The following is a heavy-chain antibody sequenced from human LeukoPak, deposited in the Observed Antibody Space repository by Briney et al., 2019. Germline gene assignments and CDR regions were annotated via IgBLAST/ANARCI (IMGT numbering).Heavy chain of an antibody. CDR1: GGSISSTNW. J-gene: IGHJ4*02. V-gene: IGHV4-4*02. CDR3: ARRSLYSTGWSSYFDY. CDR2: IYRSGTT. Sequence: TSGTLSLTCAVSGGSISSTNWWSWVRQPPGKGLEWIGEIYRSGTTNYKPSLKSRVTISLDKSRNHFSLKLTSVTAADSAVYYCARRSLYSTGWSSYFDYWGQGALVTVSS. D-gene: IGHD6-19*01.